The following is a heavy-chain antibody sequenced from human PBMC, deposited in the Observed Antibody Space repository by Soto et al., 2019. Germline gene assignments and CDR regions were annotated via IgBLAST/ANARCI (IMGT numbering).Heavy chain of an antibody. V-gene: IGHV3-23*01. D-gene: IGHD3-10*01. Sequence: PGGSLRLSCAASGFTFSNYAMSWVRQAPGKGLEWVSTLSGSGDNTYYADSVKGRFTISRDISKNTLYLKMNSLRVEDTAVYYCAHLNPNPPMVSGTWGQGTLVTVSS. J-gene: IGHJ5*02. CDR2: LSGSGDNT. CDR1: GFTFSNYA. CDR3: AHLNPNPPMVSGT.